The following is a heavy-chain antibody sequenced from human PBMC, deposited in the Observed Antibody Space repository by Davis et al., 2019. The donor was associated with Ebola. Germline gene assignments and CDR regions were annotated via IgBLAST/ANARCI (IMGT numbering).Heavy chain of an antibody. Sequence: PGGSLRLSCTVSGGSISSSTYHWVWVRQPPGKGLEWIGSIFHTGATYYNPSLKSRLSISVDTSNNHFSLSLTSVTAADTAVYFCARDSFYTDNSGYAVAYNWFDPWGQGTQVTVSS. V-gene: IGHV4-39*02. J-gene: IGHJ5*02. CDR2: IFHTGAT. D-gene: IGHD3-22*01. CDR1: GGSISSSTYH. CDR3: ARDSFYTDNSGYAVAYNWFDP.